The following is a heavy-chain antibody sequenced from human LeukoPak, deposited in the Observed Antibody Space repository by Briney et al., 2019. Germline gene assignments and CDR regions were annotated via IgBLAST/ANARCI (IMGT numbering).Heavy chain of an antibody. CDR1: GGSISSYY. V-gene: IGHV4-59*01. CDR3: ARVTQDYYGSGIDY. Sequence: PSETLSLTCTVSGGSISSYYWSWIRQPPGKGLEWIGYIYYSGSTNYNPSLKSRVTISVDTSKNQFSLKLSSVTAADTAVYYCARVTQDYYGSGIDYWGQGTLVTVSS. J-gene: IGHJ4*02. D-gene: IGHD3-10*01. CDR2: IYYSGST.